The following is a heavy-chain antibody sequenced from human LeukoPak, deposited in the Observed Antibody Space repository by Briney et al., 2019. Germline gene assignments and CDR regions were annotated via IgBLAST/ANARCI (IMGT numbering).Heavy chain of an antibody. CDR1: GGSISSYY. J-gene: IGHJ6*02. Sequence: SETLSLTCTVSGGSISSYYWSWIRQPPGKGLEWIGYIHYIGSTDYNPSLRSRVTLSIDMSKNQFSLRLSSVTAADTAVYYCARTGGDCSSGLCYYAMDVWGQGTTVTVS. CDR3: ARTGGDCSSGLCYYAMDV. CDR2: IHYIGST. D-gene: IGHD2-21*02. V-gene: IGHV4-59*01.